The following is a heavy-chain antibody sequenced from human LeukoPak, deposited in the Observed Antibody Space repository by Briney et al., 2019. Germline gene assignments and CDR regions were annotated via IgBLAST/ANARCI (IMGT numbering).Heavy chain of an antibody. CDR1: GFTVSSNY. Sequence: PGGSLRLSCAASGFTVSSNYMSWVRQAPGKGLDWVSVIYSGGTTRYADSVKGRFIISSDDSKNTLYLQMNSLRDEDTAVYYCARGAGDRPYWYFDLWGRGTLVTVSS. D-gene: IGHD7-27*01. V-gene: IGHV3-66*01. J-gene: IGHJ2*01. CDR3: ARGAGDRPYWYFDL. CDR2: IYSGGTT.